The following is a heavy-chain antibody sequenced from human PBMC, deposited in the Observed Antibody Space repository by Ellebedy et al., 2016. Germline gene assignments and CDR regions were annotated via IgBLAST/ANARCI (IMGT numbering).Heavy chain of an antibody. V-gene: IGHV3-53*05. CDR1: GFTVSSNY. CDR2: ISGSGGSA. CDR3: ARDIYYPVYYGMDV. D-gene: IGHD3-10*01. Sequence: GGSLRLSXAASGFTVSSNYMSWVRQAPGKGLEWVSTISGSGGSAAYYADSVKGRFTISRDNSKNTLYLQMNSLRAEDTAVYYCARDIYYPVYYGMDVWGQGTTVTVSS. J-gene: IGHJ6*02.